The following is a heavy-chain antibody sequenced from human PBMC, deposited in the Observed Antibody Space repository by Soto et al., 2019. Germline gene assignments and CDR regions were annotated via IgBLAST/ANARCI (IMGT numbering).Heavy chain of an antibody. V-gene: IGHV3-30*18. CDR3: AKDQASGQGSFDS. CDR1: GFTFNIYG. J-gene: IGHJ4*02. Sequence: LRLSCAASGFTFNIYGMHWVRQAPDEGLEWVALISYDGSNQYYADSVKGRFTISRDNSKNTLFLQMNSLRADDTAVYYCAKDQASGQGSFDSWGQGTLVTVYS. CDR2: ISYDGSNQ.